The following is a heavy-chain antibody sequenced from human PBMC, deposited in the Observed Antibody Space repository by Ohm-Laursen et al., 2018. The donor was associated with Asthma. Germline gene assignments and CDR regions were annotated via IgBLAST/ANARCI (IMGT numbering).Heavy chain of an antibody. Sequence: GSLRLSCAAPGFTFSSYWMGWVRQAPGKGLEWVANIKQDGSEKYYVDSVKGRFTISRDNAKNSLYLQMNSLRAEDTAVYYCARVMYHGDHFDYWGQGTLVTVSS. J-gene: IGHJ4*02. CDR3: ARVMYHGDHFDY. V-gene: IGHV3-7*01. CDR1: GFTFSSYW. CDR2: IKQDGSEK. D-gene: IGHD4-17*01.